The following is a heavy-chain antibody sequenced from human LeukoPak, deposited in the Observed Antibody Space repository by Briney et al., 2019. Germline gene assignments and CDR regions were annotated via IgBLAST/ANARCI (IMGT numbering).Heavy chain of an antibody. CDR3: ATSIAVAAAFDY. J-gene: IGHJ4*02. D-gene: IGHD6-19*01. Sequence: GASVKVSCKASGYTVTGYYMHWVRQAPGQGLEWMGWINPNSGGTNYAQKFQGRVTMTRDTSISTAYMELSRLRSDDTAVYYCATSIAVAAAFDYWGQGTLVTVSS. V-gene: IGHV1-2*02. CDR1: GYTVTGYY. CDR2: INPNSGGT.